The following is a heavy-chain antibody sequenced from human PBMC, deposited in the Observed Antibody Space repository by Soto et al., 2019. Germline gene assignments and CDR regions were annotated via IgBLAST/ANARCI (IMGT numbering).Heavy chain of an antibody. J-gene: IGHJ4*02. CDR1: GGSISSSSYY. CDR3: ASLATSTEDY. V-gene: IGHV4-39*01. Sequence: SETLSLTCAVSGGSISSSSYYWGWIRQPPGKGLEWIGSIYYSGSTYYNPSLKSRVTISVDTSKNQFSLKLSSVTAADTAVYYCASLATSTEDYWGQGTLVTVSS. CDR2: IYYSGST.